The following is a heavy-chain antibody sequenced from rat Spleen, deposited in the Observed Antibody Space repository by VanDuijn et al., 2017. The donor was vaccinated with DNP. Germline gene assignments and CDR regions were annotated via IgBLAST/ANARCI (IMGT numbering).Heavy chain of an antibody. D-gene: IGHD5-1*01. Sequence: EVQLVESGGGLVQPGNSLKLSCAASGFTFSNYDMAWVRQAPKKGLEWVATISYDGSSTYYRDSVKGRFTISRDNAKSTLYLQMDSLRSEDTATYYCTTGGAHFDYWGQGVMVTVSS. CDR2: ISYDGSST. V-gene: IGHV5S10*01. CDR1: GFTFSNYD. J-gene: IGHJ2*01. CDR3: TTGGAHFDY.